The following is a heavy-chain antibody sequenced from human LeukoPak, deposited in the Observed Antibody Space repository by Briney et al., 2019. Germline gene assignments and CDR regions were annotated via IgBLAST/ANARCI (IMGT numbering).Heavy chain of an antibody. D-gene: IGHD3-22*01. Sequence: SETLSLTCAVYGGSFSGYYWSWIRQPPGKGLEWIGEINHSGGTNYNPSLKSRVTISVDTSKNQFSLKLSSVTAADTAVYYCARGIHYYDSSGYYYRIYYFDYWGQGTLVTVSS. J-gene: IGHJ4*02. V-gene: IGHV4-34*01. CDR1: GGSFSGYY. CDR2: INHSGGT. CDR3: ARGIHYYDSSGYYYRIYYFDY.